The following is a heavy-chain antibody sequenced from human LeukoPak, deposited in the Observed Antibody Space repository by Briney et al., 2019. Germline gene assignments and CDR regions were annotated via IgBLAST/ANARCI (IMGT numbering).Heavy chain of an antibody. V-gene: IGHV3-7*01. J-gene: IGHJ4*02. D-gene: IGHD1-26*01. CDR3: TRDRSGAEDD. Sequence: GGSLRLSSAASVFTFSGHWMSWVPQAPGKGLEWVANINQGGSDKYYVDSGKGPFTISRDNANNLLYLQMNSLRGEDTAVYYCTRDRSGAEDDWGQGTLVTVSS. CDR1: VFTFSGHW. CDR2: INQGGSDK.